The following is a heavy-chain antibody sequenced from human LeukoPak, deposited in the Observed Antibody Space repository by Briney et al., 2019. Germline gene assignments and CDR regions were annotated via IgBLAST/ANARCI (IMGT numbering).Heavy chain of an antibody. V-gene: IGHV4-34*01. CDR3: ARHRRDYYYYMDV. Sequence: SETLSLTCAVYGGSFSHYYWSWLRQPPGKGLEWIGEINHSGSTNYNPSLKSRVTISVDTSKNQFSLKLSSVTAADTAVYYCARHRRDYYYYMDVWGKGTTVTVSS. CDR2: INHSGST. CDR1: GGSFSHYY. J-gene: IGHJ6*03.